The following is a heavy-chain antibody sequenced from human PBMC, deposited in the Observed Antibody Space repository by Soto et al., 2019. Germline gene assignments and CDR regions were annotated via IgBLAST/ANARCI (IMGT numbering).Heavy chain of an antibody. CDR2: ISADGDTK. CDR3: LGGIGYSYGYHAFDL. J-gene: IGHJ3*01. Sequence: GGSLRLSCAASGFTFSDNILHWVRQAPGKGLEWLAFISADGDTKYYADSVKGRFTISRDNSKNTLYLQMNSLRREDTSVYYCLGGIGYSYGYHAFDLWGQGTMVTVSS. D-gene: IGHD5-18*01. CDR1: GFTFSDNI. V-gene: IGHV3-30-3*01.